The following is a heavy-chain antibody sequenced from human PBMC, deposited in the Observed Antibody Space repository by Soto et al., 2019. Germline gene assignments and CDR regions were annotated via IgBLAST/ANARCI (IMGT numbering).Heavy chain of an antibody. CDR3: ARGAAAYGMDV. J-gene: IGHJ6*02. V-gene: IGHV3-13*04. Sequence: EVQLVESGGGLVQPGGSLRLSCAASGFTFSSYDMHWVRQATGKGLEWVSAIGTAGDTYYPGSVKGRFTISRENAKNSLYLQMNSLRAGDTAVYYGARGAAAYGMDVWGQGTTVTVSS. CDR1: GFTFSSYD. D-gene: IGHD6-13*01. CDR2: IGTAGDT.